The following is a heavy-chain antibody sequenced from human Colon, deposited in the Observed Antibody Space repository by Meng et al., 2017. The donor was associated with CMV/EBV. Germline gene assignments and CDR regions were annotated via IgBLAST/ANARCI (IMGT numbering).Heavy chain of an antibody. CDR2: IRGSDDTS. V-gene: IGHV3-23*01. CDR1: GFTFRSYE. Sequence: GGSLRLSCAASGFTFRSYEMSWVRQAPGKGLEWISVIRGSDDTSYYPDSVKGRFTISKDKSKNTLFLQMNSLRVDDTAIYYCVTGGWLDDWAQGTLVTVSS. CDR3: VTGGWLDD. D-gene: IGHD6-19*01. J-gene: IGHJ4*02.